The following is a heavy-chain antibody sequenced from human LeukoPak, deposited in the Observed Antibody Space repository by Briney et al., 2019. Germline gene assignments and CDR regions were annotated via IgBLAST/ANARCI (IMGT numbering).Heavy chain of an antibody. V-gene: IGHV3-64D*09. Sequence: GGALRLSCSASGFAFSRYAMHWVRQAPGKGLEYVSGINDNGGRTHYGDSVKGRFSISRDNSKNTLHLQMSTLRAEDTALYYCVKDVGGSYAFDYWGHGILVTVAS. CDR3: VKDVGGSYAFDY. D-gene: IGHD1-26*01. CDR1: GFAFSRYA. CDR2: INDNGGRT. J-gene: IGHJ4*01.